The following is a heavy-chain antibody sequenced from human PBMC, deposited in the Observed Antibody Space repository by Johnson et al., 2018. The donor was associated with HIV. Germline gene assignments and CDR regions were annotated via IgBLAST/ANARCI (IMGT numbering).Heavy chain of an antibody. D-gene: IGHD4-17*01. CDR1: GVTFSNYW. V-gene: IGHV3-7*05. J-gene: IGHJ3*01. Sequence: VQLVESGGGLVQPGGSLRLSCAASGVTFSNYWMSWVRQAPGKGLEWVANIKQDGSEKYYVVSVKGRFTISRDNSKNTLYLQMNSLRAEDTAMYFCAKDLGDYGDSGRYVFDVWGQGTMVTVSS. CDR3: AKDLGDYGDSGRYVFDV. CDR2: IKQDGSEK.